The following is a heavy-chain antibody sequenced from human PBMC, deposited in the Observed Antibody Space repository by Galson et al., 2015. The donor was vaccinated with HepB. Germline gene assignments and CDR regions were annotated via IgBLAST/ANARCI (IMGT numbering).Heavy chain of an antibody. D-gene: IGHD6-6*01. CDR2: ISRDGSNK. J-gene: IGHJ4*02. Sequence: SLRLSCAASALTFSDYDMHRVRQTPGKGLEWVAVISRDGSNKYYADPVKGRFTISRDNSKNMIYLQMNSLRAEDTAVYFCAKDRWLDIAARPLDYRGQGTLVTVSS. V-gene: IGHV3-30*18. CDR3: AKDRWLDIAARPLDY. CDR1: ALTFSDYD.